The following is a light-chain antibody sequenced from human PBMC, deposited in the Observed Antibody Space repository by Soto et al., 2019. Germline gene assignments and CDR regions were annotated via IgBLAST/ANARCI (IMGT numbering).Light chain of an antibody. V-gene: IGLV2-14*01. CDR1: SSDIGGYNY. Sequence: QSALTQPASVSGSPGQSITLSCTGTSSDIGGYNYVSWYQQHPGKAPKLLIFEVTYRPSGVSDRFSGSKSGNTASLTISGLQADDEADYYCSSYGSTSTLVFGGGTQLTVL. CDR2: EVT. CDR3: SSYGSTSTLV. J-gene: IGLJ2*01.